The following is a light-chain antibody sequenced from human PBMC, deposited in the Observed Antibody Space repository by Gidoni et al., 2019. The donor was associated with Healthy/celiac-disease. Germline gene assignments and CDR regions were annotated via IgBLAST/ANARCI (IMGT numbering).Light chain of an antibody. CDR3: QQYGSSPT. J-gene: IGKJ1*01. V-gene: IGKV3-20*01. CDR2: GAS. Sequence: LVLTQSPGTLSLSPGERATLSCRASQSVSSSYLAWYQQKPGQAPRLLIYGASSRATGIPDRFSGSGSGTDFTLTISRLEPEDFAVYYCQQYGSSPTFCQGTKVEIK. CDR1: QSVSSSY.